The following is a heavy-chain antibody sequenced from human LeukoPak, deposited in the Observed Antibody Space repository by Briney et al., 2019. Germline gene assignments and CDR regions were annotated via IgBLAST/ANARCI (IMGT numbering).Heavy chain of an antibody. D-gene: IGHD5-12*01. CDR2: ISSSSSYI. V-gene: IGHV3-21*01. CDR3: ARDTTLYSVDIVDCIDY. J-gene: IGHJ4*02. CDR1: GFTSSSYS. Sequence: PGGSLRLSCAASGFTSSSYSMNWVRQAPGKGLEWVSSISSSSSYIYYADSVKGRFTISRDNAKNSLYLQMNSLRAEDTAVYYCARDTTLYSVDIVDCIDYWGQGTLVTVSS.